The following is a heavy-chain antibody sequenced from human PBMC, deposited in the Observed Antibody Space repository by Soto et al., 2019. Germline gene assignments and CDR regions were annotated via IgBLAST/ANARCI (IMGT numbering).Heavy chain of an antibody. Sequence: PSETLSLTCPVAGGSVSSGDYYWSWIRQPPGKGLEWIGYFYYTGSTNYNPSLKSRVTISIDASKNQFSLRLSSVTAADTAVYYCARSMHYSEGSNYSPFDYWGQGTLVTVS. CDR2: FYYTGST. D-gene: IGHD4-4*01. J-gene: IGHJ4*02. CDR1: GGSVSSGDYY. CDR3: ARSMHYSEGSNYSPFDY. V-gene: IGHV4-61*08.